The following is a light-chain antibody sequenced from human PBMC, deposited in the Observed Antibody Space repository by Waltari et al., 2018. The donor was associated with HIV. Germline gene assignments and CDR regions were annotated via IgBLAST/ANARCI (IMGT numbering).Light chain of an antibody. J-gene: IGKJ2*01. CDR1: QSISSY. CDR3: QQRSKWPPT. V-gene: IGKV3-11*01. Sequence: EIVLTQSLATLSLSPGDRATLSCRASQSISSYLAWYQQKPGQAPRLLIYETSNRATGIPARFSGSGSGTDFALTISSLEPEDFGVYYCQQRSKWPPTFGQGTKLEIK. CDR2: ETS.